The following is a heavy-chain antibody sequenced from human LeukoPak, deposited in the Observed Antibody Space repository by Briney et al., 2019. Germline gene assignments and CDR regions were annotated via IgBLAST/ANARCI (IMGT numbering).Heavy chain of an antibody. Sequence: GGSLRLSCAASGFTFSEAWMSWVRQAPGKGLEWVSYISSSGSTIYYADSVKGRFTISRDNAKNSLYLQMNSLRAEDTAVYYCAELGITMIGGVWGKGTTVTISS. D-gene: IGHD3-10*02. CDR1: GFTFSEAW. J-gene: IGHJ6*04. CDR2: ISSSGSTI. V-gene: IGHV3-11*04. CDR3: AELGITMIGGV.